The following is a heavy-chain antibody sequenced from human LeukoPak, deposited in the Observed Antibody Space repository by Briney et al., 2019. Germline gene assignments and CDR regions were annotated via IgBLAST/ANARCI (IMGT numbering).Heavy chain of an antibody. CDR2: ISADGATT. CDR3: AKATGSGSFLVDY. V-gene: IGHV3-43*02. CDR1: AFTFENFA. J-gene: IGHJ4*02. Sequence: GGSLRLSRAASAFTFENFAMHWVRQGPRKGLEWVSLISADGATTHYTDSVKGRFTVSRDNSKNSLFLQMNSLRTEDTAFYYCAKATGSGSFLVDYLGQGTLVTVSS. D-gene: IGHD3-10*01.